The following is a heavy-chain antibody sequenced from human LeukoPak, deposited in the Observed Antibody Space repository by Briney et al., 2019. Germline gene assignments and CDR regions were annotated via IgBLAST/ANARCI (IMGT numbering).Heavy chain of an antibody. Sequence: PSETLSLTCAVYGGSFSGYYWSWIRQPPGKGLEWIGEINHSGSTNYNPSLKSRVTISVDTSKNQFSLKLSSVTAADTAVYYCARVDPSAILYDAFDIWGQGTMVTVSS. D-gene: IGHD2-2*02. CDR2: INHSGST. V-gene: IGHV4-34*01. CDR3: ARVDPSAILYDAFDI. CDR1: GGSFSGYY. J-gene: IGHJ3*02.